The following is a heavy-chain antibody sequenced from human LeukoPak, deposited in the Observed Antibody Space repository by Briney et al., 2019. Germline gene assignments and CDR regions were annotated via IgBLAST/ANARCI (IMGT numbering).Heavy chain of an antibody. Sequence: GGSLRLSCAASGFTFSNYGMSWVRQAPGKGLEWVSAISGSGGNTYYADSVKGRFTISRDNSKNTLYLQMNSLRAEDTAVYYCARDWYHAIDYWGQGALVTVSS. CDR3: ARDWYHAIDY. D-gene: IGHD2-2*01. V-gene: IGHV3-23*01. CDR1: GFTFSNYG. J-gene: IGHJ4*02. CDR2: ISGSGGNT.